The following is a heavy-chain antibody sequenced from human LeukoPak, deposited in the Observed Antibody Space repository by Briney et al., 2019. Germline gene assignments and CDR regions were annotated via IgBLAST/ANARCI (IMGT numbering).Heavy chain of an antibody. V-gene: IGHV3-48*03. J-gene: IGHJ3*02. CDR2: ISSSGSTI. Sequence: GGSLRLSCAASGFTFSSYEMNWVRQAPGKGLEWVSYISSSGSTIYYADSVKGRFTISRDNAKNSLYLQMNSLSAEDTAVYYCARDLNREGMGIWGQGTMVTVSS. CDR1: GFTFSSYE. D-gene: IGHD3-10*01. CDR3: ARDLNREGMGI.